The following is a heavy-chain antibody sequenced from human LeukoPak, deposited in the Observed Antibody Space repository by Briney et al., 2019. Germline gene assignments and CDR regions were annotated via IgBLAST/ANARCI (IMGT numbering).Heavy chain of an antibody. D-gene: IGHD3-22*01. CDR1: GFTFSDYY. Sequence: GGSLRLSCAASGFTFSDYYMSWIRQAPGKGLEWVSYISSSSSYTNYADSVKGRFTISRDYAKNSLYLQMNSLRAEDTAVYYCARVSFSDSSGYYPPDYWGQGTLVTVSS. CDR2: ISSSSSYT. V-gene: IGHV3-11*06. CDR3: ARVSFSDSSGYYPPDY. J-gene: IGHJ4*02.